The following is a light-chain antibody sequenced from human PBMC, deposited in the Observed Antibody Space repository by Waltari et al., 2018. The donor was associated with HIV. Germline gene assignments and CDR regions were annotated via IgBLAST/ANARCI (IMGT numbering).Light chain of an antibody. CDR3: QQSYSTPYT. J-gene: IGKJ2*01. CDR2: AAS. Sequence: DIQMTQSPSSLSASVGDRVTIACRASQIISNYLNWYQQKPGEAPEVLIYAASNLQSGVPSRFSGSGSGTDFTLTINSLQLEDFATYYCQQSYSTPYTFGQGTKLEIK. V-gene: IGKV1-39*01. CDR1: QIISNY.